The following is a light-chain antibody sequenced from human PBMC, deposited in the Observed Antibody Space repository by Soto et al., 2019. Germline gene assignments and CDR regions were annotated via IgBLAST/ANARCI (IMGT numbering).Light chain of an antibody. CDR3: QNRDDWRGI. CDR2: DAY. J-gene: IGKJ4*01. CDR1: QNVRKY. V-gene: IGKV3-11*01. Sequence: EIVLTQSPATLSLSPGERATLSCRASQNVRKYLAWYQQKPGQAPRLLIYDAYIRATGVPARFSGSGSGTDFTITISSLEPEDFAVYYCQNRDDWRGIFGGGTKLEIK.